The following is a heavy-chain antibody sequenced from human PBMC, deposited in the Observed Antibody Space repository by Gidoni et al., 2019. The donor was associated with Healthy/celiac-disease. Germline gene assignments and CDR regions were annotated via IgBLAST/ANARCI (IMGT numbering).Heavy chain of an antibody. J-gene: IGHJ6*04. D-gene: IGHD3-3*01. CDR1: GVTFSSYW. V-gene: IGHV3-74*01. CDR3: ARAEVFRFFELFKGVDL. CDR2: IYCDVCSP. Sequence: EVQLVEAGGGRVQHGGSRRVSCAASGVTFSSYWMHWVRPAPGKGPVWVSRIYCDVCSPSYAAPLKGPFPLSRSHAQNPLYLQMNSLRSQDPALFYFARAEVFRFFELFKGVDLWGKGTTVTVSS.